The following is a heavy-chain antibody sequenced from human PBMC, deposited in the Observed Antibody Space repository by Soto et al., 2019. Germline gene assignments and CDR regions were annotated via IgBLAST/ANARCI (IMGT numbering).Heavy chain of an antibody. CDR3: AKGPAAAGTWLVY. CDR1: GFTFSSYG. CDR2: ISYDGSNK. D-gene: IGHD6-13*01. J-gene: IGHJ4*02. Sequence: QVQLVESGGGVVQPGRSLRLSCAASGFTFSSYGMHWVRQAPGKGLEWVAVISYDGSNKYYADSVKGRFTISRDNSKNTLYLQMNSLRAEDTAVYYCAKGPAAAGTWLVYWGQGTLVTVSS. V-gene: IGHV3-30*18.